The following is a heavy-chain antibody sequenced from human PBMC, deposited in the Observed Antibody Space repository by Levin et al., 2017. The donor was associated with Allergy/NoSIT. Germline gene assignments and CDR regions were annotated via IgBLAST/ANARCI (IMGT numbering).Heavy chain of an antibody. J-gene: IGHJ3*02. CDR2: IKPKANTYAP. Sequence: GGSLRLSCAASGFTFSCSAMHWVRQASGKGLEWVGRIKPKANTYAPAYAASVKGRFTGARDDSKNTAYLQMNSLKTEDTAVYYCTRLVVVPAARFDFDIWGQGTMVTVSS. CDR1: GFTFSCSA. D-gene: IGHD2-2*01. V-gene: IGHV3-73*01. CDR3: TRLVVVPAARFDFDI.